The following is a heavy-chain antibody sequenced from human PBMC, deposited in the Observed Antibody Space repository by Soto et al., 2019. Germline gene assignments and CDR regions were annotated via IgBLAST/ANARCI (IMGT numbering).Heavy chain of an antibody. V-gene: IGHV3-11*06. D-gene: IGHD2-21*02. CDR2: ISSSSGYT. CDR1: GFTFSDYY. J-gene: IGHJ4*02. CDR3: ASGPPIFMGTTIVPRNYYFDS. Sequence: PGGSLRLSCAASGFTFSDYYVSWIRQAPGKGLEWVSYISSSSGYTNYADSVKGRFTISRDNAKNSLYLQMNSLRAADTAVYYCASGPPIFMGTTIVPRNYYFDSWGQGTLVTVSS.